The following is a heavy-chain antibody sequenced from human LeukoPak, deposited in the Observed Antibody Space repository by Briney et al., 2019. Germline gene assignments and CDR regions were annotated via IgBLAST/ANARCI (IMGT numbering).Heavy chain of an antibody. Sequence: GGSLRLSCAASGFTFSGSAMHWVRQASGKGLEWVGRIRSKANSYATGYAASVKGRFTISRDDSKNTACLQMNSLKTEDTAVYYCTTTPGCSSTSCYIDYWGQGTLVTVSS. J-gene: IGHJ4*02. CDR1: GFTFSGSA. V-gene: IGHV3-73*01. CDR2: IRSKANSYAT. CDR3: TTTPGCSSTSCYIDY. D-gene: IGHD2-2*02.